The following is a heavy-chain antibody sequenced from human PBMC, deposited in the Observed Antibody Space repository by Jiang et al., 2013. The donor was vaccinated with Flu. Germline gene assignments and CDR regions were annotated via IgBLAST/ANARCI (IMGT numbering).Heavy chain of an antibody. CDR1: GFTFSNYG. CDR2: IWDDGSDK. D-gene: IGHD2-15*01. CDR3: ARREGYFFDY. Sequence: RLSCAASGFTFSNYGMHWVRQAPGKGLEWVAIIWDDGSDKFYAESVKGRFTISRDTAKNTLYLQMNSLRAEDTAVYYCARREGYFFDYWGQGTLVTVSS. J-gene: IGHJ4*02. V-gene: IGHV3-33*01.